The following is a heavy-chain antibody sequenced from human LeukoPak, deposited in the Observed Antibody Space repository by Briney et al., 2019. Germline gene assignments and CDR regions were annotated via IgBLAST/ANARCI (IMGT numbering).Heavy chain of an antibody. Sequence: GGSLRLSCAASGFTFSSYGMHWVRQAPGKGLEWVAFIRYDGSNKYYADSVKGRFTISRDNSKNTLYLQMNSLRAEDTAVYYCAKDPGLSRTYYYYYMDVWGKGTTVTVSS. D-gene: IGHD2-8*01. CDR3: AKDPGLSRTYYYYYMDV. V-gene: IGHV3-30*02. J-gene: IGHJ6*03. CDR1: GFTFSSYG. CDR2: IRYDGSNK.